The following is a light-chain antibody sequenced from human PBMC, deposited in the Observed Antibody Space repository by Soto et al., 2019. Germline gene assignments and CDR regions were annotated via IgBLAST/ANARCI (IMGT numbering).Light chain of an antibody. V-gene: IGKV1-16*01. Sequence: DIQMTQSPPSLSASVGDRVTITFVASQSIDRYLNWYQQKPGRAPKVLIHAASILQSGVPSRFSGSGSGTEFTLTISSLQPDDFATYYCQHYNSYSEAFGQGTKVDIK. CDR2: AAS. CDR1: QSIDRY. CDR3: QHYNSYSEA. J-gene: IGKJ1*01.